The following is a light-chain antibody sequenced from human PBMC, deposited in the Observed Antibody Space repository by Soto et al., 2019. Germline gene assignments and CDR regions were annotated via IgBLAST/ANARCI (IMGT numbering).Light chain of an antibody. CDR3: PQYNNWPYT. CDR2: GAS. Sequence: EIVMTQSPATLSVSPGERATLSCRASQSVSSNLAWYQQKPGQAPRLLIYGASTRATDIPARFSGSGSGTEFTLTISSLQSEDFAVYYCPQYNNWPYTFGQGTKLEIK. CDR1: QSVSSN. V-gene: IGKV3-15*01. J-gene: IGKJ2*01.